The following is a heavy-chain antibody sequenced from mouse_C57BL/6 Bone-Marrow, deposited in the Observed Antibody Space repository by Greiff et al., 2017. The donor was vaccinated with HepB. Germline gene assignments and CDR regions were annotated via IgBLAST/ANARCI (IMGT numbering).Heavy chain of an antibody. J-gene: IGHJ3*01. CDR1: GFNIKDYY. V-gene: IGHV14-1*01. CDR2: IDPEDGDT. CDR3: TTVVLLRSEPAY. Sequence: VQLQQSGAELVRPGASVKLSCTASGFNIKDYYMHWVNQRPEQGLEWIGRIDPEDGDTEYAPKFQGKATMTADTSSNTAYLQLSSLTSEDTAVYYCTTVVLLRSEPAYWGQGTLVTVSA. D-gene: IGHD1-1*01.